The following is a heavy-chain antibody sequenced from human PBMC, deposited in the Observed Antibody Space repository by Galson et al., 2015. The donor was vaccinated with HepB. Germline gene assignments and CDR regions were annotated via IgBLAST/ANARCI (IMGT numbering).Heavy chain of an antibody. J-gene: IGHJ6*02. CDR3: TTGNQSYYRYYYYYYGMDV. V-gene: IGHV3-15*01. CDR2: IKSKTDGGTT. Sequence: SLRLSCAASGFTFSNAWMSWVRQAPGKGLEWVGRIKSKTDGGTTDYAAPVKGRFTISRDDSKNTLYLQMNSLKTEDTAVYYCTTGNQSYYRYYYYYYGMDVWGQGTTVTVSS. D-gene: IGHD1-26*01. CDR1: GFTFSNAW.